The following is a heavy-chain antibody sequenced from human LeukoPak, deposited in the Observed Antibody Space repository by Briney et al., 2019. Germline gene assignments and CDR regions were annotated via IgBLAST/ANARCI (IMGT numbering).Heavy chain of an antibody. D-gene: IGHD1-26*01. V-gene: IGHV3-23*01. CDR3: AKDLIVGALDY. Sequence: PGGSLRLSCAVSGFTFSRYAMTWIRQAPGKGLEWVSSVSGSGGSTYYADSVKGRFTISRDNSKNMLFLQMNSLRAEDTAVYYCAKDLIVGALDYWGQGTLVTVSS. J-gene: IGHJ4*02. CDR1: GFTFSRYA. CDR2: VSGSGGST.